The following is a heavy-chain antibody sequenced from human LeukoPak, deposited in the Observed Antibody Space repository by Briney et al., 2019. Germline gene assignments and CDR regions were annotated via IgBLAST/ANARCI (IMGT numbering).Heavy chain of an antibody. CDR1: GGSFSGYY. CDR3: ASSLDDVRFQH. Sequence: SETLSLTCAVYGGSFSGYYWSWIRQPPGKGLEWIGEINHSGSTNYNPSLKSRVTISVDTSKNQFSLKLSSVTAADTAVYYCASSLDDVRFQHWGQGTLVTVSS. J-gene: IGHJ1*01. CDR2: INHSGST. D-gene: IGHD2-8*01. V-gene: IGHV4-34*01.